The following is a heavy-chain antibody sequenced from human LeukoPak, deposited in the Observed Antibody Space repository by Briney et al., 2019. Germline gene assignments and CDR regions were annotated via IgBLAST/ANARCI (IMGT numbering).Heavy chain of an antibody. CDR1: GGSISSGGYY. J-gene: IGHJ3*02. V-gene: IGHV4-31*03. CDR2: IYYSGST. CDR3: ARAAGASDAFDI. D-gene: IGHD1-26*01. Sequence: SETLSLTYTVSGGSISSGGYYWSWIRQHPGKGLEWIGYIYYSGSTYYNPSLKSRVTISVDTSKNQFSLKLSSVTAADTAVYYCARAAGASDAFDIWGQGTMVTVSS.